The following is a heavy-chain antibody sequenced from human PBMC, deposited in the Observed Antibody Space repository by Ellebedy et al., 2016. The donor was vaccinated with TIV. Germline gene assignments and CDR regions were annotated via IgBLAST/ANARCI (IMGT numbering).Heavy chain of an antibody. V-gene: IGHV5-51*01. CDR1: GYKFSTYW. CDR2: IYPGDSDT. CDR3: ARNNDHFGY. J-gene: IGHJ4*02. Sequence: PGGSLRLSCKGSGYKFSTYWINWVRQVPGKGLEWMGIIYPGDSDTRYSPSFQGHITISVDKSINTAYLQWTSLKASDTAIYYCARNNDHFGYWGQGTLVTVSS. D-gene: IGHD1-1*01.